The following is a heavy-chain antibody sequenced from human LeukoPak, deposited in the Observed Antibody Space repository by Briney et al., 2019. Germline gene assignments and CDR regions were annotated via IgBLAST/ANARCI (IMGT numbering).Heavy chain of an antibody. CDR1: GFAFSNYW. CDR3: ARVFLGAYFDY. CDR2: ISSDGSAM. Sequence: GGSLRLSCAASGFAFSNYWMHWVRQAPGKGLVWVSRISSDGSAMNYADSVKGRFTISRDNSKNTLYLQMNSLRAEDTAVYYCARVFLGAYFDYWGQGTLVTVSS. V-gene: IGHV3-74*01. D-gene: IGHD3-16*01. J-gene: IGHJ4*02.